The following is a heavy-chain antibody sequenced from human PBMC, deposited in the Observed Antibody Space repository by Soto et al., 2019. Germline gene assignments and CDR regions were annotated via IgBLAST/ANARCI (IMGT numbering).Heavy chain of an antibody. CDR3: ARDLPYYGDYNYYYYMDV. J-gene: IGHJ6*03. CDR1: GFTFSSYW. V-gene: IGHV3-7*01. CDR2: IKQDGSEK. Sequence: GGSLRLSCAASGFTFSSYWMSWVRQAPGKGLEWVANIKQDGSEKYYVDSVKGRFTISRDNAKNSLYLQMNSLRAEDTAVYYCARDLPYYGDYNYYYYMDVWGKGTTVTVSS. D-gene: IGHD4-17*01.